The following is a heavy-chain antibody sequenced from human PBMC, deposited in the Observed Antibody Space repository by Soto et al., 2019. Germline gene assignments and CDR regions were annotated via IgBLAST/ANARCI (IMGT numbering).Heavy chain of an antibody. CDR2: IYYSGST. D-gene: IGHD3-3*01. Sequence: SETLSLTCTVSGGSISSYYWSWIRQPPGKGLEWIGYIYYSGSTNYNPSLKSRVTISVDTSKNQFSLKLSSVTAADTAVYYCGREYYDFWSGYHGYYYMDVWGKGTTVTVSS. J-gene: IGHJ6*03. CDR1: GGSISSYY. V-gene: IGHV4-59*12. CDR3: GREYYDFWSGYHGYYYMDV.